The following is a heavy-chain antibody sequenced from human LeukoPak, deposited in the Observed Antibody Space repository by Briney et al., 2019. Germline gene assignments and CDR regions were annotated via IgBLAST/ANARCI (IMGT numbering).Heavy chain of an antibody. V-gene: IGHV3-7*01. CDR1: GFAFSSHW. D-gene: IGHD7-27*01. CDR3: VRTGNGGFYDS. J-gene: IGHJ4*02. CDR2: IKQDGSTR. Sequence: GGSLRLSCAASGFAFSSHWMSWVRQAPGKRLEWVANIKQDGSTRNYVDSVRGRFTISRDNTKNSVYLQTDSLRVEDTAVYYCVRTGNGGFYDSWGQGILVTVSS.